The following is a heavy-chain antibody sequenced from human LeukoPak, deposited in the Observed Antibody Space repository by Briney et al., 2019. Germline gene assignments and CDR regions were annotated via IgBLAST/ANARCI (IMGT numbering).Heavy chain of an antibody. Sequence: GGSLRLSCAASGFTFSSYEMNWVRQAPGKGLEWVSSISRGGSPIFYADSVRGRFTTSRDNAKKSLFLQMTSLRAEDTAVYYCARVTGYMIEDYFDYWGQGTLVTVSS. CDR1: GFTFSSYE. V-gene: IGHV3-48*03. J-gene: IGHJ4*02. CDR3: ARVTGYMIEDYFDY. CDR2: ISRGGSPI. D-gene: IGHD3-22*01.